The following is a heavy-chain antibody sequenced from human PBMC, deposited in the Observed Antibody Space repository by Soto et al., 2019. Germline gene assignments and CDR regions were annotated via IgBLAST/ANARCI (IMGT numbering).Heavy chain of an antibody. D-gene: IGHD2-8*02. CDR2: ISSSGGTK. V-gene: IGHV3-48*03. Sequence: GALRVSCAASVFTFSNYEINWVRQAPGKGLEWVSYISSSGGTKYYADSVKGRFTISRDNAKNSLYLQMNSLRAEDTAVYYCARVPGRGADYWGQGTLVTVSS. CDR3: ARVPGRGADY. J-gene: IGHJ4*02. CDR1: VFTFSNYE.